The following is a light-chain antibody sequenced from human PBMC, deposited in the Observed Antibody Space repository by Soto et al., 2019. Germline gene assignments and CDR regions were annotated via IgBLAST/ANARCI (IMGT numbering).Light chain of an antibody. V-gene: IGLV2-14*01. CDR3: SSYASTNTVL. Sequence: QSALTQPASVSGSPGQSITISCTGTSRDVGGYNYVSWYPHHPGKTPTLMIFEVSNRPSGVSNRFSGSKSGNTASLTISGLQDEDEADYYCSSYASTNTVLFGGGTQLTVL. CDR2: EVS. J-gene: IGLJ2*01. CDR1: SRDVGGYNY.